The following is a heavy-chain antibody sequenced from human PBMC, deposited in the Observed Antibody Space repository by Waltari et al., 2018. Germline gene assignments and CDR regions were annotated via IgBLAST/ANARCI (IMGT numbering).Heavy chain of an antibody. Sequence: QVQLQESGPGLVKPSQTLSLTCTVSGGSISSGSYYWSWIRQPAGKGLEWIGRIYTSGSTNYNPSLKSRVTISVDTSKNQCSLKLSSVTAADTAVYYCARGRTSSSWYLQYYFDYWGQGTLVTVSS. CDR2: IYTSGST. J-gene: IGHJ4*02. D-gene: IGHD6-13*01. CDR3: ARGRTSSSWYLQYYFDY. V-gene: IGHV4-61*02. CDR1: GGSISSGSYY.